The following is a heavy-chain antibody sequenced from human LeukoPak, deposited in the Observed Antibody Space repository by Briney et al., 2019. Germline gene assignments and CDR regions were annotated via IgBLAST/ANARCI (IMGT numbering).Heavy chain of an antibody. CDR1: GGSISSSSYY. CDR2: IYYSGST. Sequence: PSETLSLTCTVSGGSISSSSYYWGWIRQPPGKGLEWIGSIYYSGSTYYNPSLKSRVTISVDTSKNQFSLKLSSVTAADTAMYYCARHARYCGTTSCYFKYWGQGTLVTVSS. D-gene: IGHD2-2*01. CDR3: ARHARYCGTTSCYFKY. J-gene: IGHJ4*02. V-gene: IGHV4-39*01.